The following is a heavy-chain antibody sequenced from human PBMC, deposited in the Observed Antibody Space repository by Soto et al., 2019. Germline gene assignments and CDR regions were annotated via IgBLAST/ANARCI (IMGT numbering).Heavy chain of an antibody. CDR3: ARDLGYYYDSSGYGY. D-gene: IGHD3-22*01. Sequence: ASVKVSCKASGGTFSSYAISWVRQAPGQGLEWMGGIIPIFGTANYAQKFQGRVTITADKSTSTAYMELSSLRSEDTAVYYCARDLGYYYDSSGYGYWGQGTLVTVYS. J-gene: IGHJ4*02. CDR1: GGTFSSYA. CDR2: IIPIFGTA. V-gene: IGHV1-69*06.